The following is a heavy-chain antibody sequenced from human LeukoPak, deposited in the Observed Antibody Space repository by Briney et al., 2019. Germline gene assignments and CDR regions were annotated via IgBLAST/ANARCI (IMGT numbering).Heavy chain of an antibody. Sequence: LAGGSLRLSCAASGFTFSSYAMHWVRQAPGKGLEWVAVISYDGSNKYYADSVKGRFTISRDNSKNTLYLQMNSLRAEDTAVYYCAREGDIVVVPAALDYWGQGTLVTVSS. V-gene: IGHV3-30-3*01. CDR1: GFTFSSYA. CDR2: ISYDGSNK. CDR3: AREGDIVVVPAALDY. J-gene: IGHJ4*02. D-gene: IGHD2-2*01.